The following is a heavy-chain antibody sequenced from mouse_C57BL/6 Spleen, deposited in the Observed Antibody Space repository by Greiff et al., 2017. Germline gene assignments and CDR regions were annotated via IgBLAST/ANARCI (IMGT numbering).Heavy chain of an antibody. Sequence: EVQLQQSGPELVKPGASVKIPCKASGYTFTDYNMDWVKQSHGKSLEWIGDINPNNGGTIYNQKFKGKATLTVDTSSSTAYMELRSLTSEDTAVYYCARDYGSSYWYFDVWGTGTTVTVSS. CDR3: ARDYGSSYWYFDV. V-gene: IGHV1-18*01. J-gene: IGHJ1*03. CDR1: GYTFTDYN. CDR2: INPNNGGT. D-gene: IGHD1-1*01.